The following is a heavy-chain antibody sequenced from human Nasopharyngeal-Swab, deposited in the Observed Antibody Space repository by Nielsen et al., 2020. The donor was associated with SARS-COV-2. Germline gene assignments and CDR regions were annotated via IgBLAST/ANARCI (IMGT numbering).Heavy chain of an antibody. CDR2: IGDKDHNYAT. V-gene: IGHV3-73*01. Sequence: GESLKISCAASCFIFSASAIHLVRQASGKGLEWVGRIGDKDHNYATTYGASVQGRFTISRDDSKNTAFLQMDSLKTEDTALYYCTTDFYFDYWGQGTLVTVSS. J-gene: IGHJ4*02. CDR1: CFIFSASA. CDR3: TTDFYFDY.